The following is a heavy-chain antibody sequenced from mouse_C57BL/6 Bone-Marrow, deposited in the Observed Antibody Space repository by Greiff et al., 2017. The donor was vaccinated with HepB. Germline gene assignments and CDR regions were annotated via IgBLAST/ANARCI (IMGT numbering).Heavy chain of an antibody. D-gene: IGHD2-3*01. Sequence: EVKLMESGPGLVKPSQSLSLTCSVTGYSITSGYYWNWIRQFPGNKLEWMGYISYDGSNNYNPSLKNRISITRDTSKNQFFLKLNSVTTEDTATYYCARVDGYPDYWGQGTTLTVSS. V-gene: IGHV3-6*01. J-gene: IGHJ2*01. CDR3: ARVDGYPDY. CDR1: GYSITSGYY. CDR2: ISYDGSN.